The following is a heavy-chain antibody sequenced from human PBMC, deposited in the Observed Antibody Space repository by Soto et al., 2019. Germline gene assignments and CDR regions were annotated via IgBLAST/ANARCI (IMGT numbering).Heavy chain of an antibody. CDR2: ISYDGSNK. Sequence: QVQLVESGGGVVQPGRSLRLSCAASGFTFSTYGMHWVRQAPGKGLEWVAVISYDGSNKYYADSVKGRFTISRDNSKNTLYLQMRILSAEDTAVYYCAKGFSYSVIDYWGQGTLVTVSS. CDR3: AKGFSYSVIDY. V-gene: IGHV3-30*18. J-gene: IGHJ4*02. CDR1: GFTFSTYG. D-gene: IGHD5-18*01.